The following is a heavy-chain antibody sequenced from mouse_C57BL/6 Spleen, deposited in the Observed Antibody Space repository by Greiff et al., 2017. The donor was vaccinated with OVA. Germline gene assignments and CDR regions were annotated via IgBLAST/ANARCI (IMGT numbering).Heavy chain of an antibody. D-gene: IGHD1-1*01. CDR2: ISYSGST. CDR3: ARSSNYYGSSYAMDY. CDR1: GYSITSGYD. V-gene: IGHV3-1*01. J-gene: IGHJ4*01. Sequence: DVHLVESGPGMVKPSQSLSLTCTVTGYSITSGYDWHWIRHFPGNKLEWMGYISYSGSTNYNPSLKSRISITHDTSKNHFFLKLNSVTTEDTATYYCARSSNYYGSSYAMDYWGQGTSVTVSS.